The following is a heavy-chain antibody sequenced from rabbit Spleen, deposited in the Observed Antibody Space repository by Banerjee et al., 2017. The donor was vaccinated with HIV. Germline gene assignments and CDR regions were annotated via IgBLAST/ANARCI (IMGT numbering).Heavy chain of an antibody. CDR3: ARDTSSSFSSYGMDL. CDR1: GVSFSISSY. V-gene: IGHV1S45*01. D-gene: IGHD1-1*01. J-gene: IGHJ6*01. Sequence: QEQLEESGGGLFQPGASLTLTCTAYGVSFSISSYMCWVRQAPGKGLEWIACIDAGSSGFTYFATWAKGRFTISKISSTTVTLQMTRLTAADTATYFCARDTSSSFSSYGMDLWGPGTLVTVS. CDR2: IDAGSSGFT.